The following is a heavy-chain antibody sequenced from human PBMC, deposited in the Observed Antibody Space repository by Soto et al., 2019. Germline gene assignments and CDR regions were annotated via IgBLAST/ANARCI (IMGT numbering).Heavy chain of an antibody. CDR2: INHSGST. J-gene: IGHJ4*02. V-gene: IGHV4-34*01. D-gene: IGHD3-22*01. CDR3: ARAFGYYYDSSGYYPISYYFDY. Sequence: SETLSLTCAVYGGSFSGYYWSWIRQPPGKGLEWIGEINHSGSTNYNPSLKSRVTISVDTSKNQFSLKLSSVSAADTAVYYCARAFGYYYDSSGYYPISYYFDYWGQGTLVTVSS. CDR1: GGSFSGYY.